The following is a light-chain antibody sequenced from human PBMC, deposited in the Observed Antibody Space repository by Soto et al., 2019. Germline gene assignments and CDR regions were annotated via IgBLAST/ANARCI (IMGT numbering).Light chain of an antibody. Sequence: QSVLTQPASVSGSPGQSITILCTGSSSDVGGYNYVSWYQQYSGKAPKLMIYEVSNRPSGVSNRFSGSRSGNTASLTISGLQAEDEAQYYCSSYTSTSTYVFGTGTQLTVL. CDR2: EVS. V-gene: IGLV2-14*01. J-gene: IGLJ1*01. CDR1: SSDVGGYNY. CDR3: SSYTSTSTYV.